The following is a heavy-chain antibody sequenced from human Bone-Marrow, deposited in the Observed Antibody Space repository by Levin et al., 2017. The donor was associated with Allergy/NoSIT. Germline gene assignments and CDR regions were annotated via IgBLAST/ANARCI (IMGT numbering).Heavy chain of an antibody. Sequence: GGSLRLSCKASGGTFSDYPITWVRQAPGQGLEWMGGFIPIFGTANYAQKFQGRVTITADESTSTAYMELSSLRSEDTAMYYCTRDYCNSTSCYPYYFYIDVWGKGTTVTVSS. CDR1: GGTFSDYP. D-gene: IGHD2-2*01. J-gene: IGHJ6*03. V-gene: IGHV1-69*01. CDR2: FIPIFGTA. CDR3: TRDYCNSTSCYPYYFYIDV.